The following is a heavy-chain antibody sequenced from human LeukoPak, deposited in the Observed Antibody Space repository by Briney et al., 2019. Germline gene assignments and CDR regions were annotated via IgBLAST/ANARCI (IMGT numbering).Heavy chain of an antibody. Sequence: PGGSLRLSCAASGFTFSSYGMHWVRQAPGKGLEWVVVIWYDGSNKYYADSVKGRFTISRDNSKNTLYLQMSSLRAEATAVYYCARDRYYGSGSYADYWGQGTLVTVSS. CDR1: GFTFSSYG. J-gene: IGHJ4*02. D-gene: IGHD3-10*01. V-gene: IGHV3-33*01. CDR3: ARDRYYGSGSYADY. CDR2: IWYDGSNK.